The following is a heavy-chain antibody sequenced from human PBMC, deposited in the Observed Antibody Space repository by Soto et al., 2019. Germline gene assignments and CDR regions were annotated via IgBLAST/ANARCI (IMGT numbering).Heavy chain of an antibody. V-gene: IGHV3-23*01. Sequence: PGGSLRLSCAASGFTFSSHTMSWVRQAPGKGLEWVSAITSSDGSTYYADSVKGRFTISRDNSKNTLYLQMTNLRAEDTAVYYCAKASVPATMTKYDYWGQGTLVTVSS. CDR2: ITSSDGST. CDR1: GFTFSSHT. D-gene: IGHD2-15*01. J-gene: IGHJ4*02. CDR3: AKASVPATMTKYDY.